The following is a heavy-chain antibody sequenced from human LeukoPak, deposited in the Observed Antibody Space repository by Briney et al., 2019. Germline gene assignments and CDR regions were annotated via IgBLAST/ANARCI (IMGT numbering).Heavy chain of an antibody. CDR3: ARRNTGGSIAVAGPPMRAFDI. CDR1: GASISSYY. CDR2: IYYNGST. V-gene: IGHV4-59*12. J-gene: IGHJ3*02. D-gene: IGHD6-19*01. Sequence: SETLSLTCTVSGASISSYYWSWIRQPPGKGLEWIGYIYYNGSTNCNPSLKSRVTISVDTSKNQFSLKLSSVTAADTAVYYCARRNTGGSIAVAGPPMRAFDIWGQGTMVTVSS.